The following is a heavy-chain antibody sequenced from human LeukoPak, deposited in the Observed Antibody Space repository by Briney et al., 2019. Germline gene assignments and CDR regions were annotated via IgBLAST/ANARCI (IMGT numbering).Heavy chain of an antibody. V-gene: IGHV3-30*03. CDR3: ARGEYYSDTSSYFDY. CDR2: ISYDGSNK. J-gene: IGHJ4*02. CDR1: GFTFSSYG. D-gene: IGHD3-22*01. Sequence: GGSLRLSCAASGFTFSSYGMNWVRQAPGKGLEWVAVISYDGSNKYYADSLKGRFTISRDNSKNTLFVQMSSLRAEDTAVYYCARGEYYSDTSSYFDYWGQGTLVTVSS.